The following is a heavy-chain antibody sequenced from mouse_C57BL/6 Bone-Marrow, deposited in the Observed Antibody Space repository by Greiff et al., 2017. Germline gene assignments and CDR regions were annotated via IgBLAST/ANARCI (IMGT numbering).Heavy chain of an antibody. V-gene: IGHV1-81*01. CDR3: ARWLLPFDY. CDR2: IYPRSGNT. J-gene: IGHJ2*01. CDR1: GYTFTSYG. D-gene: IGHD2-3*01. Sequence: QVKLQQSGAELARPGASVKLSCKASGYTFTSYGISWVKQRTGQGLEWIGEIYPRSGNTYYNEKFKGKATLTADKSSSTAYMELRSLTSEDSAVYFCARWLLPFDYWGQGTTLTVSS.